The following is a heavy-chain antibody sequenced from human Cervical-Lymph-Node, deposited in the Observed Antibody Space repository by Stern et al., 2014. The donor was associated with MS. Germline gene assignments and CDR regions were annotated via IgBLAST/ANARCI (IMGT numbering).Heavy chain of an antibody. D-gene: IGHD4-23*01. Sequence: EVQLVESGGGLVKPGGSLRLSCAASGFTFSSYSMNWVRQAPGKGLEWVSSISSSSSYIYYADSVKGRFTISRDNAKNSLYLQMNSLRAEDTAVYYCARDRAVVNPMLSLDYWGQGTLVTVSS. J-gene: IGHJ4*02. V-gene: IGHV3-21*01. CDR3: ARDRAVVNPMLSLDY. CDR1: GFTFSSYS. CDR2: ISSSSSYI.